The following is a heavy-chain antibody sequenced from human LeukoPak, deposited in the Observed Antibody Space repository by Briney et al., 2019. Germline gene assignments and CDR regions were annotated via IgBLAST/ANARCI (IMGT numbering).Heavy chain of an antibody. CDR2: INHSGST. CDR1: GGSFSGYY. Sequence: SETLSLTCAVYGGSFSGYYWSWIRQPPGKGLEWIGEINHSGSTNYNPSLKSRVTISVDTSKNQFSLKLSTVTAADTAVYYCARHRRSGSYAFDYWGQGTLVTVSS. V-gene: IGHV4-34*01. CDR3: ARHRRSGSYAFDY. J-gene: IGHJ4*02. D-gene: IGHD1-26*01.